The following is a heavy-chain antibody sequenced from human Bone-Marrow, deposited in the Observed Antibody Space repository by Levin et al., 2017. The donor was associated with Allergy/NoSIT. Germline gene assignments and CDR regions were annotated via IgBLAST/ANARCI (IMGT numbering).Heavy chain of an antibody. CDR2: IYYSGST. V-gene: IGHV4-39*01. CDR3: ARQNPHGYCSGGTCYDEPSDN. D-gene: IGHD2-15*01. J-gene: IGHJ4*02. CDR1: GGSISSSSFY. Sequence: PSETLSLTCTVSGGSISSSSFYWGWIRQPPGKGLEWLGSIYYSGSTHYNPSLASRVTMSVDTSKNQFFLNLKFVTVADTAVYYCARQNPHGYCSGGTCYDEPSDNWGQGTLVTVSS.